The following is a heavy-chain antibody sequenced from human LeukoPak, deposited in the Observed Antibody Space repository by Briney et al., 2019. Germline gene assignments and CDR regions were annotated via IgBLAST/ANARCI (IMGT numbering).Heavy chain of an antibody. CDR3: ARGAQFLEGSNNWFDP. CDR1: GGTFSSYA. J-gene: IGHJ5*02. D-gene: IGHD3-3*01. Sequence: GASVKVSCKASGGTFSSYAISWVRQAPGQGLEWMGGIIPIFGTANYAQKFQGRVTITTDESTSTAYMELSSLRSEDTAVYYCARGAQFLEGSNNWFDPWGQETLVTVSS. V-gene: IGHV1-69*05. CDR2: IIPIFGTA.